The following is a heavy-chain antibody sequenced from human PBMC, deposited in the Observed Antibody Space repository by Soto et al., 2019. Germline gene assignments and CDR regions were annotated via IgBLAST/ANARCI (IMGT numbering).Heavy chain of an antibody. J-gene: IGHJ6*02. D-gene: IGHD2-21*02. Sequence: QVQLVQSGTEVKKPGSSVKVSCRASGTTIYSYTVSWARQAPGHGLEWLGRILPVLATTDYTERYRGRVTIDAYKHKTTVYMELSGLRSEDTAVYVCARHIYCGVDCYNRDYYGMDVWGQGIKDTVSS. CDR2: ILPVLATT. CDR1: GTTIYSYT. CDR3: ARHIYCGVDCYNRDYYGMDV. V-gene: IGHV1-69*08.